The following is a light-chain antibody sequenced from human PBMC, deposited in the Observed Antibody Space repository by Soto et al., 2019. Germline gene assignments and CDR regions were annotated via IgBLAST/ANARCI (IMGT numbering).Light chain of an antibody. CDR1: QSVSSY. CDR3: QQRSNWPPWT. V-gene: IGKV3-11*01. J-gene: IGKJ1*01. CDR2: DAS. Sequence: EIVLTQSPATLSLSPGERATLSCRASQSVSSYLAWYQQKPGQAPRLLIYDASNRATGIPARFNGSGSGTDFTLTISSLEPEDLAVYYCQQRSNWPPWTFGQGTKVEIK.